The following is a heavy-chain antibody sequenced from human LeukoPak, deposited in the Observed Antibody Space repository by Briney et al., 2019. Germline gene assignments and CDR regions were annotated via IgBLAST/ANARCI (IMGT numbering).Heavy chain of an antibody. CDR1: GFTFSSYG. CDR3: AGPHYYDSSGYYDY. V-gene: IGHV3-33*01. J-gene: IGHJ4*02. CDR2: IWYDGSNK. Sequence: PGGSLRLSCAASGFTFSSYGMHWVRQAPGKGLEWVAVIWYDGSNKYYADSVKGRFTISRDNSKNTLYLQMNSLRAEDTAVYYCAGPHYYDSSGYYDYWGQGTLVTVSS. D-gene: IGHD3-22*01.